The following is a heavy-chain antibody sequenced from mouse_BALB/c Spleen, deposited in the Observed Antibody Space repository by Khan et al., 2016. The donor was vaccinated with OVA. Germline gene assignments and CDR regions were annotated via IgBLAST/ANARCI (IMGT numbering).Heavy chain of an antibody. CDR3: ARSVTIAAVVATDFDD. Sequence: EVQLQESGPGLVKPSQSLSLTCTVTGYSITSDYAWNWIRQFPGNKLEWMGYISYSGRTSYNPSLKSRISITRDTSKNQFFLQLNSVTTEDTATYYCARSVTIAAVVATDFDDWGQGATLTVSS. D-gene: IGHD1-1*01. CDR1: GYSITSDYA. CDR2: ISYSGRT. V-gene: IGHV3-2*02. J-gene: IGHJ2*01.